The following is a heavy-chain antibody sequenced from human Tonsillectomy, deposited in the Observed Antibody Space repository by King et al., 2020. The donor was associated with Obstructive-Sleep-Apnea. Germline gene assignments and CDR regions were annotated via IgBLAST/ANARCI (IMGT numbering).Heavy chain of an antibody. D-gene: IGHD3-9*01. CDR3: GGDSDPGTATEYYYAYDK. V-gene: IGHV3-7*01. CDR2: IKFDGSET. CDR1: GFTFSRFW. J-gene: IGHJ3*02. Sequence: VQLVESGGELVHPGGSLRLSCAASGFTFSRFWMTWVRQSPGKGLEWVANIKFDGSETHYVDSVKGRFTVSRDNAKNLMYLQLSSLRVEDTAVYYCGGDSDPGTATEYYYAYDKWGQGTKVTVSS.